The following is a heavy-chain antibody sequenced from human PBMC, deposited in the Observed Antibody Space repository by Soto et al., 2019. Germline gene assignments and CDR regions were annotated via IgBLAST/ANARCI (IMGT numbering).Heavy chain of an antibody. D-gene: IGHD3-16*02. J-gene: IGHJ4*02. CDR2: INHSGST. CDR1: GGSFSGYY. CDR3: ARGSRLRLGELSPQLYYFDY. Sequence: PSETLSLTCAVYGGSFSGYYWSWIRQPPGKGLEWIGGINHSGSTNYNPSLKSRVTISVDTSKNQFSLKLSSVTAADTAVYYCARGSRLRLGELSPQLYYFDYWGQGTLVTVSS. V-gene: IGHV4-34*01.